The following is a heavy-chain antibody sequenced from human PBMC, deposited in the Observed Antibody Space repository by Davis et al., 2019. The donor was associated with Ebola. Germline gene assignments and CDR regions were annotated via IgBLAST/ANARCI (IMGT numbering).Heavy chain of an antibody. CDR2: ISAYNGHT. D-gene: IGHD1-1*01. CDR1: GYTFNSHG. V-gene: IGHV1-18*01. Sequence: ASVKVSCKASGYTFNSHGISWVRQAPGQGLEWMAWISAYNGHTNYAQKFQGRLTLTTDTSTSTVYMELRSLTSDDTAEYYCARMWNTVPFFEYWGQGSLVTVSS. J-gene: IGHJ4*02. CDR3: ARMWNTVPFFEY.